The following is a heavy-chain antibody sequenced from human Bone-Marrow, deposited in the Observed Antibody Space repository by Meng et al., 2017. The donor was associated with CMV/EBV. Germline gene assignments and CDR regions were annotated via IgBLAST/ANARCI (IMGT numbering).Heavy chain of an antibody. V-gene: IGHV4-38-2*02. CDR2: IYHSGST. D-gene: IGHD3-9*01. Sequence: ESLKISCTVSGYSISSGYYWGWMRQPPGKGLEWIGSIYHSGSTHYNPSLKSRVTTSVDTSKNQFSLKLSSVTAADTAVYYCARMYYDILTGYYGADYFDYWGQGTRVTGSS. J-gene: IGHJ4*02. CDR3: ARMYYDILTGYYGADYFDY. CDR1: GYSISSGYY.